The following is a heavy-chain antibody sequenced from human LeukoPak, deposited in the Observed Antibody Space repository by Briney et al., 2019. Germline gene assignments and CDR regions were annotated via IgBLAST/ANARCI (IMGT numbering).Heavy chain of an antibody. Sequence: SLRLSCAASGFTFDDYAMPWVRQAPGKGLEWVSCISWNSGSIGYADSVKGRFTISRDNAKNSLYLQMNSLRAEDMALYYCAKDRERGAAGNFDYWGQGTLVTVSS. CDR1: GFTFDDYA. V-gene: IGHV3-9*03. CDR2: ISWNSGSI. J-gene: IGHJ4*02. D-gene: IGHD6-13*01. CDR3: AKDRERGAAGNFDY.